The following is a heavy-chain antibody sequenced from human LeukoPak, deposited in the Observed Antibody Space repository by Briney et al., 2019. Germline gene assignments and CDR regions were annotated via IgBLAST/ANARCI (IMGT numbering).Heavy chain of an antibody. CDR2: ISTSSSYI. CDR3: ARGGEMATQLFFYLDY. CDR1: GFKFSTYS. D-gene: IGHD5-24*01. Sequence: PGGSLRLSCAASGFKFSTYSMNWVRQAPGKGLEWVSSISTSSSYIYYADSVKGRFTISRDNAKNSLSLQMNSLRAEDTAVYYCARGGEMATQLFFYLDYWGQGTLVTVSS. J-gene: IGHJ4*02. V-gene: IGHV3-21*01.